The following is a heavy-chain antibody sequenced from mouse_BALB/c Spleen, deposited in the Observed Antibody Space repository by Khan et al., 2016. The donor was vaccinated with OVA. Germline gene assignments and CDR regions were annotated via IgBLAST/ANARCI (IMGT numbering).Heavy chain of an antibody. J-gene: IGHJ2*01. V-gene: IGHV5-17*02. CDR3: ARDSNFAY. Sequence: EVRLVESGGGLVQPGGSRKLSCAASGFTFSRFGMHWVRQAPEKGLEWVAYISSGSSTIYYADTVKGRFTISRDNPKNTLFLQMTSLRSEDTAMYYCARDSNFAYWGQGTTLPVSS. CDR2: ISSGSSTI. CDR1: GFTFSRFG.